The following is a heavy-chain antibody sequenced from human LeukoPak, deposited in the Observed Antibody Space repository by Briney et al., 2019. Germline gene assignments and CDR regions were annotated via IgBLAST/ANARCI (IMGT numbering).Heavy chain of an antibody. CDR1: GYTFTSYD. V-gene: IGHV1-8*02. D-gene: IGHD2-2*01. J-gene: IGHJ6*03. Sequence: GASVKVSCKASGYTFTSYDINWVRQATGQGLEWMGWMNPNSGNTGYAQKFQGRATMTRNTSISTAYMELSSLRSEDTAVYYCANQYQRPGGYYYMDVWGKGTTVTISS. CDR3: ANQYQRPGGYYYMDV. CDR2: MNPNSGNT.